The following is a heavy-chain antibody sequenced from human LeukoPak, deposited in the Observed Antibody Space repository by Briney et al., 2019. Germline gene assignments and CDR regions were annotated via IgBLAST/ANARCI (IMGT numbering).Heavy chain of an antibody. CDR3: ARDDYYGMDV. CDR2: INPSSGGT. CDR1: GYTFTGYY. Sequence: ASVKVSCTASGYTFTGYYMHWVRQAPGQGLEWMGWINPSSGGTNYAQKFQGRVTMTRDTSISTAYMELSRLRSDDTAVYYCARDDYYGMDVWGQGTTVTVSS. V-gene: IGHV1-2*02. J-gene: IGHJ6*02.